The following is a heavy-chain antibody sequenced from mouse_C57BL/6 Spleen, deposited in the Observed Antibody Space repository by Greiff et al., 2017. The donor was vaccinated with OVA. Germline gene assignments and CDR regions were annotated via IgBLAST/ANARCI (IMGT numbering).Heavy chain of an antibody. CDR3: AGGYYFDY. V-gene: IGHV1-81*01. D-gene: IGHD1-1*02. CDR1: GSTFTSYG. CDR2: IYPRSGNT. J-gene: IGHJ2*01. Sequence: QVQLQQSGAELARPGDSVKLSCKASGSTFTSYGINWVKQRTGQGLEWIGEIYPRSGNTYYNEKIKGRDTLTADNSSSTTYMELRSLTSEYSAVYFCAGGYYFDYWGKGTTLTVSS.